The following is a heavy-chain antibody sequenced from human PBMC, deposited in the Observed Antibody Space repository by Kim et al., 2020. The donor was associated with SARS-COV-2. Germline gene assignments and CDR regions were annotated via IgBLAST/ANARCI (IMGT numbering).Heavy chain of an antibody. CDR1: GFTFSSYG. CDR3: ARGGAGYDVFDYYYGMDV. CDR2: ISYDGSNK. D-gene: IGHD3-9*01. J-gene: IGHJ6*02. V-gene: IGHV3-33*05. Sequence: GGSLRLSCAASGFTFSSYGMHWVRQAPGKGLEWVAVISYDGSNKYYADSVKGRFTISRDNSKNTLYLQMNSLRAEDTAVYYCARGGAGYDVFDYYYGMDVWGQGTTVIVSS.